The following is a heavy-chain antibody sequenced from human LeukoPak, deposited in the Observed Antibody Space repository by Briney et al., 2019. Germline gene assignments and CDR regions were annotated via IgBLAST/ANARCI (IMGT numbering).Heavy chain of an antibody. V-gene: IGHV3-21*01. J-gene: IGHJ1*01. D-gene: IGHD6-13*01. Sequence: PGGSLRLSCAASGFTFSSYSMNWVRQAPGEGLEWVSSISSSSSYIYYADSVKGRFTISRDNAKNSLYLQMNSLRAEDTAVYYCASGTTRYSSSWYPSEYFQHWGQGTLVTVSS. CDR2: ISSSSSYI. CDR3: ASGTTRYSSSWYPSEYFQH. CDR1: GFTFSSYS.